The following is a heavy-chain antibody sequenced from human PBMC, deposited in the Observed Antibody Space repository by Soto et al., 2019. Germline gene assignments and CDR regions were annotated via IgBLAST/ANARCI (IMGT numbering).Heavy chain of an antibody. Sequence: GGSLRLSCAASGFTFSSYWMHWVRQAPGKGLVWVPRINSDGSSTSYADSVKGRFTISRDNAKNTLYLQMNSLRAEDTAVYYCARESRGVAIFGVDNYYYYYMDVWGKGTTVTVSS. CDR2: INSDGSST. V-gene: IGHV3-74*01. CDR3: ARESRGVAIFGVDNYYYYYMDV. CDR1: GFTFSSYW. J-gene: IGHJ6*03. D-gene: IGHD3-3*01.